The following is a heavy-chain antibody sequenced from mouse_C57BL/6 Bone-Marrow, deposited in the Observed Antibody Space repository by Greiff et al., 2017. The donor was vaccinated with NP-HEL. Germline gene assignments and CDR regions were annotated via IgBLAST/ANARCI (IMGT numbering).Heavy chain of an antibody. CDR3: AREGLPYYYAMDY. CDR1: GYAFSSYW. J-gene: IGHJ4*01. CDR2: IYPGDGDT. D-gene: IGHD3-1*01. Sequence: QVQLQQSGAELVKPGASVKISCKASGYAFSSYWMNWVKQRPGKGLEWIGQIYPGDGDTNYNGKFKGKATLTADKSSSTAYMQLSRLTSEDSAVYFGAREGLPYYYAMDYWGQGTSVTVSA. V-gene: IGHV1-80*01.